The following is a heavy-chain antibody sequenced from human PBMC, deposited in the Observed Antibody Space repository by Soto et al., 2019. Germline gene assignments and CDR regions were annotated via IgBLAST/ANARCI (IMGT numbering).Heavy chain of an antibody. V-gene: IGHV3-30*18. CDR3: AKALGELSPESFDY. CDR2: ISYDGSER. J-gene: IGHJ4*02. Sequence: QVQLVESGGGVVQPGRSLRLSCAASGFTFSSYAIHWVRQAPGKGLEWVAVISYDGSERYYADSVKGRFTISRDNTKNTLDLQMNSLRAVDTAVYYCAKALGELSPESFDYWGQGTLITVSS. CDR1: GFTFSSYA. D-gene: IGHD3-16*02.